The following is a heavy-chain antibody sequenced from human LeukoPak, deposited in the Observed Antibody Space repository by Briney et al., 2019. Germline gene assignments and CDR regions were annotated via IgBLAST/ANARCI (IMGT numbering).Heavy chain of an antibody. J-gene: IGHJ5*02. V-gene: IGHV4-34*01. D-gene: IGHD3-3*01. CDR3: ARGRITIFGVVIMHRNWFDP. CDR2: INHSGST. CDR1: GGSFSGYY. Sequence: PSETLSLTCAVYGGSFSGYYWSWIRQPPGKGLEWIGEINHSGSTNYNPSLKSRVTISVDTSRIQFSLKLSSVTAADTAVYFCARGRITIFGVVIMHRNWFDPWGQGTLVTVSS.